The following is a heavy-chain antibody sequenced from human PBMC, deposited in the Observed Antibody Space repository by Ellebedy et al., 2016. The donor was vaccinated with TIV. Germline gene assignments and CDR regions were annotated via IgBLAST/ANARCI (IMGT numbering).Heavy chain of an antibody. CDR1: GFTFSSYA. J-gene: IGHJ4*02. D-gene: IGHD3-16*01. CDR2: ISGSGGST. V-gene: IGHV3-23*01. CDR3: AKGEFYYDYIWGSYEK. Sequence: GESLKISXAASGFTFSSYAMSWVRQAPGKGLEWVSAISGSGGSTYYADSVKGRFTISRDNSKNTLYLQMNSLRAEDTAVYYCAKGEFYYDYIWGSYEKWGQGTLVTVSS.